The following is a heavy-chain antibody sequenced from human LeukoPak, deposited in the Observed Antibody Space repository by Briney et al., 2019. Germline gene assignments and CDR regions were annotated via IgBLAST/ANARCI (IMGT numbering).Heavy chain of an antibody. D-gene: IGHD6-19*01. J-gene: IGHJ5*02. CDR1: GGSISSSSYY. V-gene: IGHV4-39*01. Sequence: PSETLSLTCTVSGGSISSSSYYWGWIRQPPGKGLEWIGSIYYSGSTYYNPSLESRVTISVDTSKNQFSLKLSSVTAADTAVYYCARCLGVGQWLAYNWFDPWGQGTLVTVSS. CDR2: IYYSGST. CDR3: ARCLGVGQWLAYNWFDP.